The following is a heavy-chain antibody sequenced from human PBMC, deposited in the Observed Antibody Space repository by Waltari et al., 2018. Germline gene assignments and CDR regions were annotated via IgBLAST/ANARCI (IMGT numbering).Heavy chain of an antibody. CDR1: GESMSSSYV. Sequence: QLQLQESGPGLVKPSGTLSLTCAVSGESMSSSYVWNWVRQPPGTGLEWIGQVRGDGKTNYNPSFASRLTISVDTSTDHFSLRLTSATAADTAVYYCARDRGRGLYLDSWGQGILVTVSP. V-gene: IGHV4-4*02. J-gene: IGHJ4*02. CDR2: VRGDGKT. D-gene: IGHD2-15*01. CDR3: ARDRGRGLYLDS.